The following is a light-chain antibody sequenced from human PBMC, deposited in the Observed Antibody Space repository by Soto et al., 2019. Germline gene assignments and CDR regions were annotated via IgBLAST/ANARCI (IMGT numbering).Light chain of an antibody. CDR3: QQADTFPIT. CDR2: SAS. Sequence: DIQMTQSPSSVSASVGDRVTITCQASQGISRSLAWYQQKPGKAPKLLIYSASSLQSGVPSRFSGSGFWTDFTLTISSLQPEDFATSDCQQADTFPITFGQGTRLDI. CDR1: QGISRS. J-gene: IGKJ5*01. V-gene: IGKV1D-12*01.